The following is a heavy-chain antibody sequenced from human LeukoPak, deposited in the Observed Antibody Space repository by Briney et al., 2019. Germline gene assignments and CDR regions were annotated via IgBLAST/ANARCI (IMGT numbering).Heavy chain of an antibody. CDR1: GFTFSSYS. CDR3: AKDRFDTAMVAWNFDY. D-gene: IGHD5-18*01. V-gene: IGHV3-21*04. Sequence: RSGGPLRLSCAASGFTFSSYSMNWVRQAPGKGLEWVSSISSSSSYIYYADSVKGRFTISRDNAKNSLYLQMNSLRAEDTAVYYCAKDRFDTAMVAWNFDYWGQGTLVTVSS. CDR2: ISSSSSYI. J-gene: IGHJ4*02.